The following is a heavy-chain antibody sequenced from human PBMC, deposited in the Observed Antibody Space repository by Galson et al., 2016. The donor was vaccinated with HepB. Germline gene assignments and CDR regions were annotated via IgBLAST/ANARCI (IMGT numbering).Heavy chain of an antibody. CDR2: ISATGSAI. D-gene: IGHD4-11*01. CDR3: ARDGDYSFPFDF. Sequence: SLRLSCAVSGLTFNDYSMSWIRQAPGKGLEWVSYISATGSAIKYSDSVRGRLTIYRDNAKNSLYLQMHGPGDEDTAIYYCARDGDYSFPFDFWGRGTLVTVSS. V-gene: IGHV3-11*01. CDR1: GLTFNDYS. J-gene: IGHJ4*02.